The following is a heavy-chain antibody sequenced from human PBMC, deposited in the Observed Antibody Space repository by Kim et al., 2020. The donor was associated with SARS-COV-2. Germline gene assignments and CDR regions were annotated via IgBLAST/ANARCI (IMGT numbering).Heavy chain of an antibody. CDR1: GGSFSGYY. Sequence: SETLSLTCAVYGGSFSGYYWSWIRQPPGKGLEWIGEINHSGSTNYNPSLKSRVTISVDTSKNQFSLKLSSVTAADTAVYYCARGRDLGRAIRSGPNWYFDLWGRGTLVTVSS. J-gene: IGHJ2*01. D-gene: IGHD6-19*01. CDR2: INHSGST. CDR3: ARGRDLGRAIRSGPNWYFDL. V-gene: IGHV4-34*01.